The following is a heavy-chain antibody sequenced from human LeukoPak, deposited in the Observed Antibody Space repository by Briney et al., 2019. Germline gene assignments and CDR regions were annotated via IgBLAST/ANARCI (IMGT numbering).Heavy chain of an antibody. CDR2: INPEGAST. J-gene: IGHJ4*02. CDR1: GFAFSTYW. Sequence: GGSLRLTCTASGFAFSTYWMFWVGQAPVKGLVWVSQINPEGASTTYGDPAKGRFTASRDNAKNALHLQMNSLRVDDTAGYYCARGTAITAGLDFCGQGTLVTVSS. D-gene: IGHD2-21*02. CDR3: ARGTAITAGLDF. V-gene: IGHV3-74*01.